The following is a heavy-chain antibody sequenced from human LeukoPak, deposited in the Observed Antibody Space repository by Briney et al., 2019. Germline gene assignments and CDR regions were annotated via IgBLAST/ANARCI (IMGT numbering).Heavy chain of an antibody. CDR1: GGSISSYY. CDR2: IYYSGST. V-gene: IGHV4-59*01. Sequence: PSETLSLTCTVSGGSISSYYWSWIRQPPGKGLEWIGYIYYSGSTNYNPSLKSRVTISVDTSKNQFSLKLSSVTAADTAVYYCARVRYSSSWLDAFDIWGQGTMVTVSS. D-gene: IGHD6-13*01. J-gene: IGHJ3*02. CDR3: ARVRYSSSWLDAFDI.